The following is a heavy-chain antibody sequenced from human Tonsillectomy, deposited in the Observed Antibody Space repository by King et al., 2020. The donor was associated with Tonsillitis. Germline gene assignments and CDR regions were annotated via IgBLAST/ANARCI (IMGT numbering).Heavy chain of an antibody. V-gene: IGHV3-49*03. CDR1: GFTFGDYG. CDR3: TRGGQWLVPGTHPDDI. CDR2: IRSKAYAGTT. D-gene: IGHD6-19*01. Sequence: VQLVESGGGLVQPGRSLRLSCTASGFTFGDYGMSWFRQAPGKGLEWVGFIRSKAYAGTTEYVASVKGRFTISRDDSKNTAYMQMNSLKTEDTAVYYCTRGGQWLVPGTHPDDIWGQGTMVTVSS. J-gene: IGHJ3*02.